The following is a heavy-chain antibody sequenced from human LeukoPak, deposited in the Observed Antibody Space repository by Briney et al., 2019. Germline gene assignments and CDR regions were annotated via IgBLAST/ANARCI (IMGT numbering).Heavy chain of an antibody. Sequence: ASVKVSCKASGYTFTSYDINWVRQATGQGLEWMGWMNPNSGNTGYAQKFQGRVTITRNTSISTAYMELSSLRSEDTAVYYCARATSRDDAFDIWSQGTMVTVSS. CDR3: ARATSRDDAFDI. CDR2: MNPNSGNT. D-gene: IGHD5-24*01. V-gene: IGHV1-8*03. J-gene: IGHJ3*02. CDR1: GYTFTSYD.